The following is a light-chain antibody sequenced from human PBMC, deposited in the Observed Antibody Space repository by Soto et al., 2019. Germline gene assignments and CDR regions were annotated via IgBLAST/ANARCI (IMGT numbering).Light chain of an antibody. CDR3: QHYNNYATCT. Sequence: DIQMTQSPSSLSASVGDRVTITCRASQRISSWLAWYQQKPGKAPKLLIYDASSLDSGVPSRFSGGGSGTEFTLTISSLQPDDFATYYCQHYNNYATCTFGQGTKVDI. CDR2: DAS. J-gene: IGKJ1*01. V-gene: IGKV1-5*01. CDR1: QRISSW.